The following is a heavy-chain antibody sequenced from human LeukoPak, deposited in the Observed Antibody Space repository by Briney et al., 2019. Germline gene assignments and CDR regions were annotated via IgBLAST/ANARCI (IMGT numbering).Heavy chain of an antibody. J-gene: IGHJ4*02. Sequence: GGSLRLSCAASGFTFSSYAMSWVRQAPGTGLEWASAIMGCVGSTYYADSVKGRFTLYRDNSKNALYLQMNSLRAEDTAVYYCAKDHQWPALFDYWGQGTLVTVSS. CDR1: GFTFSSYA. CDR2: IMGCVGST. V-gene: IGHV3-23*01. CDR3: AKDHQWPALFDY. D-gene: IGHD6-19*01.